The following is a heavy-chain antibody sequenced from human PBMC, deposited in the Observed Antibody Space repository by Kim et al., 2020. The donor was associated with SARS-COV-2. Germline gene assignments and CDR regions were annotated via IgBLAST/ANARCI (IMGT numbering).Heavy chain of an antibody. Sequence: SETLSLTCAVYGGSFSGYYWSWIRQPPGKGLEWIGEINHSGSTNYNPSLKSRVTISVDTSKNQFSLRLSSVTAADTAVYYCARPGGRYCSSTSCYSYYYYYYMDVWGKETTVSVSS. J-gene: IGHJ6*03. CDR1: GGSFSGYY. CDR3: ARPGGRYCSSTSCYSYYYYYYMDV. CDR2: INHSGST. V-gene: IGHV4-34*01. D-gene: IGHD2-2*01.